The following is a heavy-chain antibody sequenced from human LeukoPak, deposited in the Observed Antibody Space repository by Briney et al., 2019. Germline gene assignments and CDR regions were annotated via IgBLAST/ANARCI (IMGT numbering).Heavy chain of an antibody. D-gene: IGHD4-17*01. CDR2: ISRSSSYK. V-gene: IGHV3-21*01. Sequence: GGSLRLSCAASGFTFSSYSMKRVRQAPGKGLEWVSSISRSSSYKYYADSVQGGFTSSRDNDKNSLYLQMNSLRAEDTAVYYCARDYGDSPIGDAFDIWGQGTMVTVSS. CDR1: GFTFSSYS. CDR3: ARDYGDSPIGDAFDI. J-gene: IGHJ3*02.